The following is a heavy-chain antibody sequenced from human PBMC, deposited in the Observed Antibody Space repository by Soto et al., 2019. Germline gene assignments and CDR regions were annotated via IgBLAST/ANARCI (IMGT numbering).Heavy chain of an antibody. CDR1: GFTFSSYW. D-gene: IGHD3-10*01. CDR2: IKQDGSEK. Sequence: GGSLRPSCAASGFTFSSYWMSWVRQAPGKGLEWVANIKQDGSEKYYVDSVKGRFTISRDNAKNSLYLQMNSLRAEDTAVYYCAREDTRSYGSGSYLNYYYYGMDVWGQGTTVTVSS. CDR3: AREDTRSYGSGSYLNYYYYGMDV. J-gene: IGHJ6*02. V-gene: IGHV3-7*03.